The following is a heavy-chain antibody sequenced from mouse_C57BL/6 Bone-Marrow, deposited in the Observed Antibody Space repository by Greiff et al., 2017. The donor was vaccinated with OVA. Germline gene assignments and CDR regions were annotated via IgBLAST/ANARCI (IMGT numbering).Heavy chain of an antibody. D-gene: IGHD1-1*01. CDR3: ARSRALLLWYFDV. Sequence: QVHVKQSGAELVKPGASVKLSCKASGYTFTSYWMHWVKQRPGRGLEWIGRIDPNSGGTKYNEKFKSKATLTVDKPSSTAYMQLSSLTSEDSAVYYCARSRALLLWYFDVWGTGTTVTVSS. CDR1: GYTFTSYW. V-gene: IGHV1-72*01. J-gene: IGHJ1*03. CDR2: IDPNSGGT.